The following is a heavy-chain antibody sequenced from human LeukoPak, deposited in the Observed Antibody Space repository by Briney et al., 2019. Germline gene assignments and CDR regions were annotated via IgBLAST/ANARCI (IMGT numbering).Heavy chain of an antibody. V-gene: IGHV4-59*01. CDR2: IYYSGST. D-gene: IGHD6-19*01. CDR3: ARDAAVTGTVVGLDY. J-gene: IGHJ4*02. Sequence: PSETLSLTCTVSGVSISGYYWSWIRQPPGKGLEWIGYIYYSGSTNCNPSLKSRVTISVDTSKNQFSLKLSSVTAADTAVYFCARDAAVTGTVVGLDYWGQGTLVTVSS. CDR1: GVSISGYY.